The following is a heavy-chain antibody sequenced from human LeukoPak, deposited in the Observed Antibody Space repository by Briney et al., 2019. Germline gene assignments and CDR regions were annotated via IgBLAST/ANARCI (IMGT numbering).Heavy chain of an antibody. CDR3: ARDSGSYSSDFDY. V-gene: IGHV4-30-2*01. D-gene: IGHD1-26*01. J-gene: IGHJ4*02. CDR2: IYHSGST. CDR1: GGSISSGGYY. Sequence: SETLSLTCTVSGGSISSGGYYWSWIRQPPGKGLEWIGYIYHSGSTYYNPSLKSRVTISVDRSKNQFSLKLSSVTAADTAVYYCARDSGSYSSDFDYWGQGTLVTVSS.